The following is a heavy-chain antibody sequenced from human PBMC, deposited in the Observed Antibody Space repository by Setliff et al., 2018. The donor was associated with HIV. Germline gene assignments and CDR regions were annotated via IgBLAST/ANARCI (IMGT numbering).Heavy chain of an antibody. CDR1: GYTFTSYG. CDR2: ISPYNGNT. Sequence: ASVKVSCKASGYTFTSYGITWVRQAPGQGLEWMGWISPYNGNTNYAQKPQGRVTMTTDTSTSTAYMELRSLRSDDTAVYYCARLRIGSSSWRQLDYWGQGTLVTVSS. CDR3: ARLRIGSSSWRQLDY. D-gene: IGHD6-13*01. J-gene: IGHJ4*02. V-gene: IGHV1-18*01.